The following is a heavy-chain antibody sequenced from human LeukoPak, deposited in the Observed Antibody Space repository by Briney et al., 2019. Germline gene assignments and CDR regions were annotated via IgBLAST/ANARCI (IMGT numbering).Heavy chain of an antibody. CDR3: ARDRKWLVYYFDY. V-gene: IGHV1-3*04. Sequence: GASVKVSCKASGYTFTNNAVHWLRQAPGQRLEWMGWINNGNGNTKYPQKFQGRVTITRDTSASTAFMELSSLRSEDTAVYYCARDRKWLVYYFDYWGQGTLVTVSS. J-gene: IGHJ4*02. D-gene: IGHD6-19*01. CDR1: GYTFTNNA. CDR2: INNGNGNT.